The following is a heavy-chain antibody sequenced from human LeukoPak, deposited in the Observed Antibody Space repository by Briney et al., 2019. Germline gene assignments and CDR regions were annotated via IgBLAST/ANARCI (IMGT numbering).Heavy chain of an antibody. CDR2: ISGDGSMT. V-gene: IGHV3-74*01. D-gene: IGHD1-14*01. CDR1: GVTVSSNW. CDR3: AGDYNLDY. J-gene: IGHJ4*02. Sequence: GGSLRLSCAASGVTVSSNWIHWVRQTPGKGLVWVSRISGDGSMTSYADSVKGRFTISRDKAKNTVYLQMNSLRAEDTGIYYCAGDYNLDYWGQGTLVTVSS.